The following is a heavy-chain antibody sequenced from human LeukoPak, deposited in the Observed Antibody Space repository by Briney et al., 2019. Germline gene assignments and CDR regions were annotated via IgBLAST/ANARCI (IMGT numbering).Heavy chain of an antibody. V-gene: IGHV3-53*05. D-gene: IGHD5-24*01. CDR3: AKGGGATNYYYMDV. J-gene: IGHJ6*03. Sequence: YADSVKGRFTISRDNSKNTLYLQMNSLRAEDMALYYCAKGGGATNYYYMDVWGKGTTVTVSS.